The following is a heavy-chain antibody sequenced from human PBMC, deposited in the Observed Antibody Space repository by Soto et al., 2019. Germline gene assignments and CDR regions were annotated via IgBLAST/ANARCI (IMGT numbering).Heavy chain of an antibody. V-gene: IGHV1-69*06. Sequence: QVQLVQSGNEVKKPGSSVKVSCKASGGTFTTNGIIWVRQAPGQGLEWMGGIVPVFGSTKYADSVKGRFTVSRDNAKNTLYLQMNSLRAEDTAVYYCAKDGRGSGSHYNSFGYWGQGTLVTVSS. CDR1: GGTFTTNG. J-gene: IGHJ4*02. D-gene: IGHD3-10*01. CDR2: IVPVFGST. CDR3: AKDGRGSGSHYNSFGY.